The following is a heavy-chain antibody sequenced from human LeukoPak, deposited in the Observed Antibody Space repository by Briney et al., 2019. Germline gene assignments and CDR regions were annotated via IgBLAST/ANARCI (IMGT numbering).Heavy chain of an antibody. J-gene: IGHJ6*02. Sequence: SETLSLTCAVYGGSFSGYYWSWIRQPPGKGLEWIGEINHSGSTNYNPSLKSRVTISVDTSKNQFSLKLSSVTAADTAVYYCARAKLGLMVYAPFDYGMDVCGQGTTVTVSS. CDR3: ARAKLGLMVYAPFDYGMDV. CDR2: INHSGST. CDR1: GGSFSGYY. D-gene: IGHD2-8*01. V-gene: IGHV4-34*01.